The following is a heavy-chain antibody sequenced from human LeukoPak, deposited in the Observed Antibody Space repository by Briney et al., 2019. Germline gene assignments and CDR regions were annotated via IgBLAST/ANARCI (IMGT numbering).Heavy chain of an antibody. CDR3: ARGSSGWYWDY. CDR2: IYYSGST. J-gene: IGHJ4*02. Sequence: SETLSLTCTVSGGSISSYYWSWIRQPPGKGPEWIGNIYYSGSTKYNPSLKSRVTISVDTSKNQFSLKLSSVTAADTAVYYCARGSSGWYWDYWGQGTLVTVSS. CDR1: GGSISSYY. D-gene: IGHD6-19*01. V-gene: IGHV4-59*12.